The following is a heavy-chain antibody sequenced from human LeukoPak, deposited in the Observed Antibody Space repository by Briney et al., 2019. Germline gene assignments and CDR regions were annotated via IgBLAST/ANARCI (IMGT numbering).Heavy chain of an antibody. J-gene: IGHJ6*03. Sequence: ASVKVSCKASGYTFTGYYMHWVRQAPGQGLEWMGWINPNSGGTNYAQKFQGRVTMTRDTSISTAYMELSRLRSDDTAVYYCARDGLESWLRYNYYYYMDVWGKGTTVTVSS. CDR3: ARDGLESWLRYNYYYYMDV. V-gene: IGHV1-2*02. D-gene: IGHD5-12*01. CDR2: INPNSGGT. CDR1: GYTFTGYY.